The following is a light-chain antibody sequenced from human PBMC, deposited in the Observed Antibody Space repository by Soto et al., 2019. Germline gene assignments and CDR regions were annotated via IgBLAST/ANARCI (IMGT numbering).Light chain of an antibody. CDR3: QQRSNWPKNT. CDR2: DAS. Sequence: EIVLTQSPATLSLSPGERATLSCRASQSVSSYLAWYQQKPGQAPRLLIYDASNRATGIPARFSGSGSGTDFTLTISSLEPEDFAVYYCQQRSNWPKNTFGQGTK. CDR1: QSVSSY. V-gene: IGKV3-11*01. J-gene: IGKJ2*01.